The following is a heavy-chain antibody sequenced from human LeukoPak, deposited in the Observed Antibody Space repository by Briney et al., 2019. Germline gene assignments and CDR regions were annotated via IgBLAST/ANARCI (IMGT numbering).Heavy chain of an antibody. CDR1: GFTFSSYS. V-gene: IGHV3-21*01. CDR3: ARDRYRRDAFDI. J-gene: IGHJ3*02. D-gene: IGHD1-14*01. CDR2: ISSSSSYI. Sequence: GGSLRLSCAASGFTFSSYSMNWVRQAPGKGLEWVSSISSSSSYIYYADSVKGRFTISRDNTKNTLSLQMNSLRAEDTAVYYCARDRYRRDAFDIWGQGTRVTVSS.